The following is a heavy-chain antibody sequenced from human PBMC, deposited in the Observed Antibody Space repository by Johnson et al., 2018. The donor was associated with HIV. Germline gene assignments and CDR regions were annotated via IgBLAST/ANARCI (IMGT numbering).Heavy chain of an antibody. CDR2: IWYDGSNK. CDR3: ARDPAAAALRAFDI. D-gene: IGHD6-13*01. CDR1: GFTLSKHA. V-gene: IGHV3-33*01. Sequence: QVQLVESGGRVVQPGRSLRLSCAASGFTLSKHAMHWVRQAPGKGLEWVTVIWYDGSNKHYADSVKGGFTISRDNSKNTLFLQMNSLRAEDTAVYYCARDPAAAALRAFDIWGQGTMVTVSS. J-gene: IGHJ3*02.